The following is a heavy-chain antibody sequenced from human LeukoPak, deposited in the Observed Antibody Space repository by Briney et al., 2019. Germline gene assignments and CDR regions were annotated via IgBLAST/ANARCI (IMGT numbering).Heavy chain of an antibody. Sequence: SSETLSLTCTVSGGSISSNSYYWGWIRQPPGKGLEWIGSIFYSGTTYYNPSLKSRVTISIDTSKNQFSLKLSSVTAADTAVYYCARAPSGSYPLDYWGQGTLVTVSS. J-gene: IGHJ4*02. CDR1: GGSISSNSYY. CDR3: ARAPSGSYPLDY. CDR2: IFYSGTT. V-gene: IGHV4-39*07. D-gene: IGHD1-26*01.